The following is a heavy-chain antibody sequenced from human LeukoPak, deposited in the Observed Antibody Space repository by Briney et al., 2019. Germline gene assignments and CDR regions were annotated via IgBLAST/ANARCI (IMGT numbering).Heavy chain of an antibody. D-gene: IGHD6-13*01. CDR2: IYYSGST. Sequence: SETLSLTCTVSGGSISNSGFYWGWIRQPPGKGLVWIATIYYSGSTYYNPSLKSRVTMSVDTSKNQFSLNLSSVTAADTAVYYCARRIATDGSKFFDYWGQGTLVTVS. J-gene: IGHJ4*02. CDR3: ARRIATDGSKFFDY. CDR1: GGSISNSGFY. V-gene: IGHV4-39*01.